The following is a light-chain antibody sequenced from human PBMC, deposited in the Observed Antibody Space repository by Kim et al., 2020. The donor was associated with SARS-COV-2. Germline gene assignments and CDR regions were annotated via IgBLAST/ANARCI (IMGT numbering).Light chain of an antibody. J-gene: IGLJ1*01. Sequence: PGQTASITCSGDKLGDKYACWYQQKPGQSTVLVIYQDSKRPSGIPERFSGSNSGNTATLTISGTQSMDEADYYCQAWDSSTAGGVFGTGTKVTVL. V-gene: IGLV3-1*01. CDR2: QDS. CDR1: KLGDKY. CDR3: QAWDSSTAGGV.